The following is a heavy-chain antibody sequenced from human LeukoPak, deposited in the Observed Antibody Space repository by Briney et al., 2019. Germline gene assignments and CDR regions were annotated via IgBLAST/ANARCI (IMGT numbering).Heavy chain of an antibody. D-gene: IGHD6-6*01. CDR3: ARDWYSSSSLDAFDI. J-gene: IGHJ3*02. V-gene: IGHV3-64*01. CDR2: ISSNGGNT. CDR1: GFTFSSYS. Sequence: GGSLRLSCAASGFTFSSYSMHWVRQAPGKGLEYLSGISSNGGNTYYANSVKGRFTISRDSSKNTLYLQMGGLRAEDMAVYYCARDWYSSSSLDAFDIWGQGTMVTVSS.